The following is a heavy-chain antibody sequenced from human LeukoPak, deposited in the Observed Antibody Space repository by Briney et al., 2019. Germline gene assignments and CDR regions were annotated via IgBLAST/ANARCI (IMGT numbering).Heavy chain of an antibody. CDR2: IGGSGGTT. Sequence: PGGSLRLSCAVSGFTFSSYAMTWVRQAPGKGLEWVSAIGGSGGTTYYADSVKGRFTISRDNSKNTLYVQMNSLRADDTAVYYCARGTAWYSSSWYFDYRGQGTLVTVSS. D-gene: IGHD6-13*01. CDR3: ARGTAWYSSSWYFDY. J-gene: IGHJ4*02. V-gene: IGHV3-23*01. CDR1: GFTFSSYA.